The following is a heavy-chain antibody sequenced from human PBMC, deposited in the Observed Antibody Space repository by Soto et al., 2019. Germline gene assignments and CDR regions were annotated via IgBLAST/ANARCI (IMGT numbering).Heavy chain of an antibody. CDR2: IYYGGIT. J-gene: IGHJ4*02. CDR3: AKNWNWGSLVH. V-gene: IGHV4-59*08. Sequence: QVHLQESGPGLVKPSETLSLTCTVSGDSISTDYWSWIRQSPGKGLEWIGFIYYGGITNYHSSLKSRVPISADTPKTQFSMKLSSVTAADKAVYYCAKNWNWGSLVHWGQGTLVTVSS. D-gene: IGHD7-27*01. CDR1: GDSISTDY.